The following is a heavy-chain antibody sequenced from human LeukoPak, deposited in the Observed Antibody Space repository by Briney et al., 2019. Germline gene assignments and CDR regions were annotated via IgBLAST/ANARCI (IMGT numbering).Heavy chain of an antibody. CDR2: ISYDGSNK. Sequence: GRSLRLSCAASGFTFSSYAMHWVRQAPGKGLEWVAVISYDGSNKYYADSVKGRFTISRDNSKNTLYLQMNSLRAEDTAVYYCARLTYYYGSSGNNFDYWGQGTLVTVSS. CDR3: ARLTYYYGSSGNNFDY. D-gene: IGHD3-22*01. CDR1: GFTFSSYA. V-gene: IGHV3-30-3*01. J-gene: IGHJ4*02.